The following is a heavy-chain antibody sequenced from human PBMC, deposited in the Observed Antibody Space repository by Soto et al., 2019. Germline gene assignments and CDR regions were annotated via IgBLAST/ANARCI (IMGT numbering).Heavy chain of an antibody. CDR2: IIPIFGTA. CDR1: GGTFSSYA. D-gene: IGHD3-22*01. Sequence: SVKVSCKAPGGTFSSYAISWVRQAPGQGLEWMGGIIPIFGTANYAQKFQGRVTITADESTSTAYMELRSLRSDDTAVYYCARDLQFYSDSSGYRDVFDIWGQGTMVTVS. V-gene: IGHV1-69*13. CDR3: ARDLQFYSDSSGYRDVFDI. J-gene: IGHJ3*02.